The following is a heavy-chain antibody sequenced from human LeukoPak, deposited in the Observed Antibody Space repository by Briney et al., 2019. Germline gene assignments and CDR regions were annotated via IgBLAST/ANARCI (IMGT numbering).Heavy chain of an antibody. CDR1: GGSFSGYY. D-gene: IGHD3-10*01. CDR2: INHSGST. J-gene: IGHJ6*02. Sequence: SETLSLTCAVYGGSFSGYYWSWIRQPPGKGLEWIGEINHSGSTNYNPSLKSRVTILVDTSKSQFSLKLSSVTAADTAVYYCARWRITMVRGGQYYYYYGMDVWGQGITVTVSS. V-gene: IGHV4-34*01. CDR3: ARWRITMVRGGQYYYYYGMDV.